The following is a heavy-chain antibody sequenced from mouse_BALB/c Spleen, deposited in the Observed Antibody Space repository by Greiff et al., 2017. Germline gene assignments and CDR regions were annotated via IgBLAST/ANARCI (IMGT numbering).Heavy chain of an antibody. CDR2: INPYNDGT. CDR3: AREDYYGSRTGAMDY. Sequence: EVQLQQSGPELVKPGASVKVSCKASGYSFTDYNMYWVKQSHGKSLEWIGYINPYNDGTKYNEKFKGKATLTSDKSSSTAYMELSSLTSEDSAVYYCAREDYYGSRTGAMDYWGQGTSVTVSS. D-gene: IGHD1-1*01. J-gene: IGHJ4*01. V-gene: IGHV1S135*01. CDR1: GYSFTDYN.